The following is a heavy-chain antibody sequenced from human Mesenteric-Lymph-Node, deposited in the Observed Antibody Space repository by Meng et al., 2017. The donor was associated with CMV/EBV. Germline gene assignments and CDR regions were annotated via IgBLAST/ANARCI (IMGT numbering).Heavy chain of an antibody. CDR1: GFIFYTYE. CDR2: ISSSGSTI. V-gene: IGHV3-48*03. CDR3: ARDSGIAAAGTRSSWWYYYGMDV. D-gene: IGHD6-13*01. J-gene: IGHJ6*02. Sequence: GGSLRLSCAASGFIFYTYEMNWVRQAPGKGLEWVSYISSSGSTIYYADSVKGRFTISRDNAKNSLYLQMNSLRAEDTAVYYCARDSGIAAAGTRSSWWYYYGMDVWGQGTTVTVSS.